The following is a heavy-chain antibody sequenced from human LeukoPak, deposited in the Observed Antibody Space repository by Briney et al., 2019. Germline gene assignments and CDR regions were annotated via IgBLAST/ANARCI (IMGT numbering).Heavy chain of an antibody. CDR3: ARSSNWGSDAFDI. D-gene: IGHD7-27*01. Sequence: SQTLSLTCTVSGGYISSGSYYWSWIRQPADKGLEWIGRIFASGITDYNPSLKSRVTISVDTSNNQFSLKLSSVTAADTAVYYCARSSNWGSDAFDIWGQGTMVTVSS. J-gene: IGHJ3*02. V-gene: IGHV4-61*02. CDR1: GGYISSGSYY. CDR2: IFASGIT.